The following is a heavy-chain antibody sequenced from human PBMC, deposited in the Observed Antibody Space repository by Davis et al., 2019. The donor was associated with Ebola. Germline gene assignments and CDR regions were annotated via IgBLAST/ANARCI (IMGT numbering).Heavy chain of an antibody. V-gene: IGHV3-53*01. J-gene: IGHJ6*02. CDR2: IYSGGST. CDR1: GFTVSSNY. CDR3: ARGRGYDDYYYYYGMDV. D-gene: IGHD5-12*01. Sequence: GGSLRLSCAASGFTVSSNYMSWVRQAPGKGLEWVSVIYSGGSTYYADSVKGRFTISRDNSKNTLYLQMNSLRAEDTAVYYCARGRGYDDYYYYYGMDVWGQGTTVTVSS.